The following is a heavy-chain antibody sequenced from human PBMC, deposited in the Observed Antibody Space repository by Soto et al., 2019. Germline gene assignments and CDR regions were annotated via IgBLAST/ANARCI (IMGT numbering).Heavy chain of an antibody. CDR2: INPSGGST. CDR1: GYTFTSYY. D-gene: IGHD3-22*01. CDR3: ARGLGITMIVVVMDY. J-gene: IGHJ4*02. V-gene: IGHV1-46*01. Sequence: ASVKVSCKASGYTFTSYYMHWVRQAPGQGLEWMGIINPSGGSTSYAQKFQGRVTMTRDTSTSTVYMELSSLRSEDTAVYYCARGLGITMIVVVMDYWGQGTLVTVSS.